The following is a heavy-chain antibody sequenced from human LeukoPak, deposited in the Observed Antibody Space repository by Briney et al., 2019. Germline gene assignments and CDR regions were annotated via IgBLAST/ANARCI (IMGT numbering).Heavy chain of an antibody. D-gene: IGHD7-27*01. J-gene: IGHJ5*02. CDR1: GYIFSNYG. CDR3: ARDFAWGSGGAPIDDNWLDP. V-gene: IGHV1-18*01. Sequence: ASVKVSCKASGYIFSNYGITWVRQAPGHGREWMGWISGHSGNTNYAQKFQDRATMTTDTSTSTAYMELRSLRFDDTAVYYCARDFAWGSGGAPIDDNWLDPWGQGILVTVSS. CDR2: ISGHSGNT.